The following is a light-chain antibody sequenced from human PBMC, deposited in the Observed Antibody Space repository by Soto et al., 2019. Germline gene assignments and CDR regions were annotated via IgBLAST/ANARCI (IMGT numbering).Light chain of an antibody. CDR3: QQSYSTPPIT. J-gene: IGKJ5*01. V-gene: IGKV1-39*01. CDR2: AAS. Sequence: DIQVTQSPSSLSASVGDRVTITCRASQSINNYLNWYQQKPGKAPKLLIYAASSLQSGVPSRFSGSGSGTDFTLTITSLQPEDFATYYCQQSYSTPPITVGQGTRLEI. CDR1: QSINNY.